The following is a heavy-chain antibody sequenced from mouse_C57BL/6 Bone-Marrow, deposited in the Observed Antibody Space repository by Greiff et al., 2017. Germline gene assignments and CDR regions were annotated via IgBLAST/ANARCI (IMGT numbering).Heavy chain of an antibody. Sequence: QVQLKESGPELVKPGASVKISCKASGYAFSSSWMNWVKQRPGKGLEWIGRIYPGDGDTNYNGKFKGKATLTADKSSSTAYMQLSSLTSEDSAVYFCATWLLPAYWGQGTTLTVSS. CDR2: IYPGDGDT. J-gene: IGHJ2*01. D-gene: IGHD2-3*01. CDR3: ATWLLPAY. CDR1: GYAFSSSW. V-gene: IGHV1-82*01.